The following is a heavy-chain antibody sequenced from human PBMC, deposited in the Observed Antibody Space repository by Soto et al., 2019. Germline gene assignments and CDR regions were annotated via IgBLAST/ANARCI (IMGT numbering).Heavy chain of an antibody. V-gene: IGHV1-46*01. CDR2: INPSGGST. J-gene: IGHJ6*02. Sequence: ASVKVSCKASGYTFTSYYMHWVRQAPGQGLEWMGIINPSGGSTSYAQKFQGRVTMTRDTSTSTVYMELSSLRSEDTAVYYCARRPYSSGWYYGMDVWGQGTTVTVSS. CDR1: GYTFTSYY. D-gene: IGHD6-19*01. CDR3: ARRPYSSGWYYGMDV.